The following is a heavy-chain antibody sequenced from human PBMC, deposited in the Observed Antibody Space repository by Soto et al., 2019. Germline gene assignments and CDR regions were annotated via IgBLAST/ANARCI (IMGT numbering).Heavy chain of an antibody. Sequence: EVQLLESGGGLVQPGGTLRLSCAASGFTFSSYAMSWVRQAPGKGLEWVSAISGSGGITYYADSVKGQFTTSRDNSKNTLYIKMHSLIGENTAVYYCAKNVWDITIFGGMDVWGQGTTGTVS. CDR1: GFTFSSYA. D-gene: IGHD3-9*01. CDR2: ISGSGGIT. CDR3: AKNVWDITIFGGMDV. V-gene: IGHV3-23*01. J-gene: IGHJ6*02.